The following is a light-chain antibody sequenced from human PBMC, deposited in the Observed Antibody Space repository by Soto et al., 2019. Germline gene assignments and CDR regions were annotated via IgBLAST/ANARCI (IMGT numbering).Light chain of an antibody. CDR1: QSISSW. CDR2: DGS. CDR3: QQYNNFRST. V-gene: IGKV1-5*01. J-gene: IGKJ1*01. Sequence: DIQMTKSPATLSASVGDRVTITCRASQSISSWLAWYQQKPRKPPQLLIFDGSTLEGGVPLRFSGSGSGTEFTLTISSLQPEDVATYYCQQYNNFRSTFGQGTKVDI.